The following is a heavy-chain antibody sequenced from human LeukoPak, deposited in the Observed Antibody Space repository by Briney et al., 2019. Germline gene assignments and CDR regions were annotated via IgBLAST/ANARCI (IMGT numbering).Heavy chain of an antibody. D-gene: IGHD4-17*01. J-gene: IGHJ5*02. CDR3: ARGLTTVTLNWFDP. V-gene: IGHV4-34*01. CDR2: INHSGST. Sequence: SETLSLTCAVYGGSFSGYYWSWIRQPPGKGLEWIGEINHSGSTNYNPSLKSRVTISVDTSKNQFSLKLSSVTAADTAVYYCARGLTTVTLNWFDPWGQGTLVTVSS. CDR1: GGSFSGYY.